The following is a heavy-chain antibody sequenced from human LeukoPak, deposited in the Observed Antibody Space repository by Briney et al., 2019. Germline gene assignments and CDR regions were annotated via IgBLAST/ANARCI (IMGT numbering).Heavy chain of an antibody. CDR2: IYYSGST. V-gene: IGHV4-39*01. CDR1: GGSISSSSYY. J-gene: IGHJ4*02. D-gene: IGHD3-3*01. Sequence: SETLSLTCTVSGGSISSSSYYWGWIRQPPGKGLEWIGSIYYSGSTYYNPSLKSRVTISVDTSKNQFSLKLSSVTAADTAVYYCARHRYYDFWSGSGGGFFDYWGQGTLVTVSS. CDR3: ARHRYYDFWSGSGGGFFDY.